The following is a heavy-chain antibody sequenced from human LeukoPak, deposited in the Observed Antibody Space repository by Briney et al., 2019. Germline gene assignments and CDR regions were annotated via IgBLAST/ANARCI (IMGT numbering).Heavy chain of an antibody. J-gene: IGHJ4*02. Sequence: PGGSPRLSCAASGFTFTRYWMHWVRQVPGKGLVWVSRVNPDGSSATYGDSVKGRFTSSRDNAKNTLYLQMHSLRAEDMAVYYCARGGSYGDYWGQGILVTVSS. D-gene: IGHD3-16*01. CDR3: ARGGSYGDY. CDR1: GFTFTRYW. CDR2: VNPDGSSA. V-gene: IGHV3-74*01.